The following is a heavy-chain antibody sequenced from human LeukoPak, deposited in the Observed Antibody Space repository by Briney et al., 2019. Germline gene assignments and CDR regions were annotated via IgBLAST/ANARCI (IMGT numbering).Heavy chain of an antibody. Sequence: PSETLSLTCAVSGGSISSGGYSWSWIRQPPGKGLEWIGYIYYSGSTYYNPSLKSRVTISVDTSKNQFSLSLSSVTAADTAVYYCAKSGGSGLIDYWGQGTLVTVSS. D-gene: IGHD1-26*01. CDR2: IYYSGST. CDR3: AKSGGSGLIDY. J-gene: IGHJ4*02. V-gene: IGHV4-30-4*07. CDR1: GGSISSGGYS.